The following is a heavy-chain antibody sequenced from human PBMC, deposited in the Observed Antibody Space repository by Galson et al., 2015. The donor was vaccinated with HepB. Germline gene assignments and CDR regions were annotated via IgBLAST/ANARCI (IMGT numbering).Heavy chain of an antibody. CDR2: INSDGSST. V-gene: IGHV3-74*01. CDR1: GFTFSSYW. CDR3: ARGDNVEMATIPFDY. Sequence: SLRLSCAASGFTFSSYWMHWVRQAPGKGLVWVSRINSDGSSTSYADSVKGRFTISRDNAKNTLYLQMNSLRAEDTAVYYCARGDNVEMATIPFDYWGQGTLATVSS. D-gene: IGHD5-24*01. J-gene: IGHJ4*02.